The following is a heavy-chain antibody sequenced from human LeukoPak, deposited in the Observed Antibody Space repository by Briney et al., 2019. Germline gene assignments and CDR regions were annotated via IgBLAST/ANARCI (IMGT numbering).Heavy chain of an antibody. V-gene: IGHV3-11*04. J-gene: IGHJ4*02. Sequence: GGSLRLSCAASGFTFSDYYMSWIRQAPGKGLEWVSYISGRSTTIYNAHSVKGRFTISRDNAKNSLYLQMNSLRAEDTAVYYCARDSGYSGNSGYFDYWGQGTLVTVSS. CDR2: ISGRSTTI. D-gene: IGHD4-23*01. CDR1: GFTFSDYY. CDR3: ARDSGYSGNSGYFDY.